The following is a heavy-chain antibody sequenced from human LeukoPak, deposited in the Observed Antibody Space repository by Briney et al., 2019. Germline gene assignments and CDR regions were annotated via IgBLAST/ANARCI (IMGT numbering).Heavy chain of an antibody. D-gene: IGHD3-22*01. CDR3: ASLYYYYDSSGYYYELYYFDY. Sequence: SETLSLTCTVSGGSISSSSYYWGWIRQPPGKGLEWIGSIYYSGSTYYNPSLKSRVTISVDTSKNQFFLKLSSVTAADTAVYYCASLYYYYDSSGYYYELYYFDYWGQGTLVTVSS. V-gene: IGHV4-39*01. CDR1: GGSISSSSYY. CDR2: IYYSGST. J-gene: IGHJ4*02.